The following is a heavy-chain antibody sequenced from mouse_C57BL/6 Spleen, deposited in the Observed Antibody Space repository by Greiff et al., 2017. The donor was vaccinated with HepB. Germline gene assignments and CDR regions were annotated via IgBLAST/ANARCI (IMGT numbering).Heavy chain of an antibody. D-gene: IGHD1-1*01. CDR1: GYTFTSYW. J-gene: IGHJ4*01. V-gene: IGHV1-55*01. CDR3: ARKGGYGSSRYAMDY. Sequence: VQLQQPGAELVKPGASVKMSCKASGYTFTSYWITWVKQRPGQGLEWIGDIYPGSGSTNYNEKFKSKATLTVDTSSSTAYMQLSSLTSEDSAVYYWARKGGYGSSRYAMDYWGQGTSVTVSS. CDR2: IYPGSGST.